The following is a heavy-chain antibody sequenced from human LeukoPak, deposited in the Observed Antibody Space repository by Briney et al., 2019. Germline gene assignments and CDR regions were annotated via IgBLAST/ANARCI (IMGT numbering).Heavy chain of an antibody. Sequence: GGSLRLSCAASGFPLTDYAISWVRQAPGKGLEWVSAISASGSTYYADSVKGHFTISRDNSRNTLYLQMNSLRAEDTAVYYCARSGVAATPRTSDCWGQGTLVTVSS. D-gene: IGHD2-15*01. V-gene: IGHV3-23*01. CDR2: ISASGST. J-gene: IGHJ4*02. CDR1: GFPLTDYA. CDR3: ARSGVAATPRTSDC.